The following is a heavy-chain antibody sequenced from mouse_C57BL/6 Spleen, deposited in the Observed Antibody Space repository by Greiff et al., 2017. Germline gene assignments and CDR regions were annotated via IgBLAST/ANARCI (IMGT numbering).Heavy chain of an antibody. Sequence: VESGGGLVKPGGSLKLSCAASGFTFSDYGMHWVRQAPEKGLEWVAYISSGSSTIYYADTVKGRFTISRDNAKNTLFLQMTSLRSEDTAMYYCARVFLRSPYAMDYWGQGTSVTVSS. D-gene: IGHD1-1*01. J-gene: IGHJ4*01. V-gene: IGHV5-17*01. CDR3: ARVFLRSPYAMDY. CDR2: ISSGSSTI. CDR1: GFTFSDYG.